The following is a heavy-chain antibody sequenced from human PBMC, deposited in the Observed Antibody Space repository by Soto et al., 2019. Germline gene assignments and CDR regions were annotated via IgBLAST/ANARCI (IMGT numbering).Heavy chain of an antibody. Sequence: EVQLVETAGGLIQPGGSLRLSCAASGFTVSSNYMSWARQAPGQGLEWVSFIYSGGRTYYADSVKGRFTISRDNSKNTLYLQMNSLRAEDTAVYYCAREAISSDYFDYWGQGTLVIVSS. CDR1: GFTVSSNY. V-gene: IGHV3-53*02. CDR2: IYSGGRT. J-gene: IGHJ4*02. CDR3: AREAISSDYFDY. D-gene: IGHD3-22*01.